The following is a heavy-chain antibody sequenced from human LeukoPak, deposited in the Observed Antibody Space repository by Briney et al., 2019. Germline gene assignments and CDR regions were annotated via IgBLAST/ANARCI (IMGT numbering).Heavy chain of an antibody. CDR1: GGSFSGYY. CDR3: ARVRWLRRVGLDY. V-gene: IGHV4-34*01. J-gene: IGHJ4*02. D-gene: IGHD5-24*01. Sequence: SETLSPTCAVYGGSFSGYYWSWIRQPPGKGLEWIGEINHSGSTNYNPSLKGRVTISVDTSKNQFSLKLSSVTAADTAVYYCARVRWLRRVGLDYWGQGTLVTVSS. CDR2: INHSGST.